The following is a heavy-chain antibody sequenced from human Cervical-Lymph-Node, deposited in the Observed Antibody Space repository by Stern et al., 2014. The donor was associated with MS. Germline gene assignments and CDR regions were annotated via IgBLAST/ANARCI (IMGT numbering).Heavy chain of an antibody. V-gene: IGHV3-74*01. CDR3: VFWPGPLDY. CDR2: INSDGSSA. CDR1: GFTFTSYW. Sequence: EVQLVESGGGSVQPGGSLRLSCAASGFTFTSYWMQWVRQVPGKGLVWVARINSDGSSAGYADSVKGRFTISRDKAKKMSYLEMDSLRVEDTAVYYCVFWPGPLDYWGQGTLVTVSS. J-gene: IGHJ4*02.